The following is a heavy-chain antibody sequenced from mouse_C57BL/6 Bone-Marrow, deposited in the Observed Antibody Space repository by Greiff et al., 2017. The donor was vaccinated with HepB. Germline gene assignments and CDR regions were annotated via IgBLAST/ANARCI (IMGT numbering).Heavy chain of an antibody. CDR1: GYAFTNYL. CDR3: ARHGVYDYERFAY. CDR2: INPGSGGT. V-gene: IGHV1-54*01. Sequence: QVHVKQSGAELVRPGTSVKVSCKASGYAFTNYLIEWVKQRPGQGLEWIGVINPGSGGTNYNEKFKGKATLTADKSSSTAYMQLSSLTSEDSAVYFCARHGVYDYERFAYWGQGTLVTVSA. D-gene: IGHD2-4*01. J-gene: IGHJ3*01.